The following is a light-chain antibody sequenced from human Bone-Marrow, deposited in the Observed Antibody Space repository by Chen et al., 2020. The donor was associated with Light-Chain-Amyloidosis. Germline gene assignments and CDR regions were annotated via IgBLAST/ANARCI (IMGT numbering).Light chain of an antibody. CDR1: SSDVGAYNH. CDR3: SSYTSSSTLV. V-gene: IGLV2-14*01. J-gene: IGLJ3*02. Sequence: QSALTQPASVSGSPELSITISCTGTSSDVGAYNHVSWYQQHPGKAPKLMIYEVSNRPSGVSIRFSGSKSGYTASLTISGLQAEDEADYYCSSYTSSSTLVFGGGTKLTVL. CDR2: EVS.